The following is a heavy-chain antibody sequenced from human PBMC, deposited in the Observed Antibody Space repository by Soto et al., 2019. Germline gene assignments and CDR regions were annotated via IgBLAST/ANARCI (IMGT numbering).Heavy chain of an antibody. J-gene: IGHJ5*02. CDR3: AGGRDTVVRGVMNWFDP. CDR2: IDQSGLT. CDR1: GGSFSGYY. V-gene: IGHV4-34*01. D-gene: IGHD3-10*01. Sequence: QVQLQQWGAGLLKSSETLSLTCAVYGGSFSGYYWNWLRQPPGEGLEWIGKIDQSGLTNYNPSLTSRVTMRVDTSRSQFSLKLTSVTAMDTAVYYCAGGRDTVVRGVMNWFDPWGQGTLVTVSS.